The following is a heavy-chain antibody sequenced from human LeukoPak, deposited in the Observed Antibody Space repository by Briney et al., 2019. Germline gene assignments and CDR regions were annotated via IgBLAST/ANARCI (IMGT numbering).Heavy chain of an antibody. CDR3: ARCYDLWSGYYRWLDP. D-gene: IGHD3-3*01. Sequence: SVKVSCKASGGTFSSYAISWVRQAPGQGLEWMGGIIPIFGTANYAQKFQGGVTITTDESTSTAYMELSSLRSEDTAVYYCARCYDLWSGYYRWLDPWGQGTLVTVSS. V-gene: IGHV1-69*05. CDR1: GGTFSSYA. CDR2: IIPIFGTA. J-gene: IGHJ5*02.